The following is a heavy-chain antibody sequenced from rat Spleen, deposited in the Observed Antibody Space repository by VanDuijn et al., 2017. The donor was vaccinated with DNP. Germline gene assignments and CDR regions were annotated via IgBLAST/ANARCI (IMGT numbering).Heavy chain of an antibody. V-gene: IGHV5-25*01. Sequence: EVQLVESDGGLVQPGRSLKLSCAASGFTFSDYYMAWVRQAPTKGLEWVASFSTGGGNTYYRDSVKGRFIISRDNAKNTLYLQMDSLRSEDTATYYCAREYPWAHYFDYWGQGVMVTVSS. CDR2: FSTGGGNT. J-gene: IGHJ2*01. CDR3: AREYPWAHYFDY. D-gene: IGHD1-4*01. CDR1: GFTFSDYY.